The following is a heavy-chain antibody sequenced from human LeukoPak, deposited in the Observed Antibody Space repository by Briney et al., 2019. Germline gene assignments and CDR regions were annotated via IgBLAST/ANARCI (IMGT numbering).Heavy chain of an antibody. V-gene: IGHV3-23*01. CDR1: GFTFSSYA. J-gene: IGHJ4*02. Sequence: GGSLRLSCAASGFTFSSYAMSWVRQAPGKGLEWVSAIGGSGGSTYYADSVKGRFTISRDNSKNTLYLQMNSLRAEDTAVYYCARDPTAYFDYWGQGTLVTVSS. CDR3: ARDPTAYFDY. D-gene: IGHD4-17*01. CDR2: IGGSGGST.